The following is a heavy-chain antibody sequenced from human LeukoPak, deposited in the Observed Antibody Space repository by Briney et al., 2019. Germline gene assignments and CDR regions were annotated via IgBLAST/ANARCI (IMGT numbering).Heavy chain of an antibody. D-gene: IGHD6-13*01. J-gene: IGHJ4*02. CDR2: ISGSGGST. CDR1: GFTFSSYG. CDR3: AKEVTYSSSWLPFDF. V-gene: IGHV3-23*01. Sequence: GGSLRLSCTASGFTFSSYGMHWVRQAPGKGLEWVSAISGSGGSTYYADSVKGRFTISRDNSKNTLYLQMNSLRAEDTAVYYCAKEVTYSSSWLPFDFWGQGTLVTVSS.